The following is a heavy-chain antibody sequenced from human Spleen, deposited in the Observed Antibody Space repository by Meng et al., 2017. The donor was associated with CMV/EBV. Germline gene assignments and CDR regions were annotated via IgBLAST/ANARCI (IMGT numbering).Heavy chain of an antibody. CDR1: SDSIGGYY. V-gene: IGHV4-59*01. CDR2: IYYSGST. J-gene: IGHJ4*02. D-gene: IGHD6-19*01. CDR3: AGNPYTSGWYDY. Sequence: SETLSLTCTVSSDSIGGYYWSWIRQPPGKGLEWIGYIYYSGSTNYNPSLEGRVTISVDTSKSQFSLKLTSVTAADTAVYYCAGNPYTSGWYDYWGQGTLVTVSS.